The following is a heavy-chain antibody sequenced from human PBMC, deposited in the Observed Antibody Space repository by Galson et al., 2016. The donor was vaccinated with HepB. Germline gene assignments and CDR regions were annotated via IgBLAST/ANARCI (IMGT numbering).Heavy chain of an antibody. D-gene: IGHD2/OR15-2a*01. CDR3: ARKIKGDYFHAVDY. J-gene: IGHJ4*02. CDR1: GFTFNSYG. V-gene: IGHV3-33*01. Sequence: SLRLSCAASGFTFNSYGMHWVRQAPGKGLEWVALIYYDGSNKYHADSVRGRFTISRDNSKNTLYLQMNSLRAEDTAVYYCARKIKGDYFHAVDYWGQGTLVTVSS. CDR2: IYYDGSNK.